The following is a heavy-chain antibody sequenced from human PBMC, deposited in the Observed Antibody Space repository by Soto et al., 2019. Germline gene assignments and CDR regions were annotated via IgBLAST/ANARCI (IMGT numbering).Heavy chain of an antibody. D-gene: IGHD1-26*01. CDR1: GGSISTPSYY. CDR2: IFYNGRT. CDR3: ARLYSGSYQQDF. J-gene: IGHJ4*02. V-gene: IGHV4-39*01. Sequence: SETLSLTCTVSGGSISTPSYYWGWIRQPPGRGPEWIGSIFYNGRTYPNPSLKSRITISVDTSENQFSLKLTSVTAADTTVYYCARLYSGSYQQDFWGQGTLVTVSS.